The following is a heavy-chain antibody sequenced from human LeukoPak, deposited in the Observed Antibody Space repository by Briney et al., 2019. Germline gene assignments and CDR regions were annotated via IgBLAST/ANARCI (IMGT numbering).Heavy chain of an antibody. D-gene: IGHD3-22*01. V-gene: IGHV4-4*07. J-gene: IGHJ4*02. CDR3: ATFNYDSWFFDN. Sequence: PETLSLTCTVSGASMSSYYWAWIRQPAGKGLEWIGRIYGSGSTNYNPSLKRRVTMSIDTSENQFSLNLTSVTAADTATCYCATFNYDSWFFDNWGQGTLVTVSS. CDR2: IYGSGST. CDR1: GASMSSYY.